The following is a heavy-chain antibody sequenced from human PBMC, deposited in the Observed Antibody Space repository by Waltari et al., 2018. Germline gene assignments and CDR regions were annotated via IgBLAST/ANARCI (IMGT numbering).Heavy chain of an antibody. D-gene: IGHD6-19*01. CDR2: IYHSGST. J-gene: IGHJ3*02. Sequence: QLQLQESGSGLVKPSQTLSLTCAVSGGSISSGGYSWSWIRQPPGKGLEWIGYIYHSGSTYYNPSLKRRVTISVDRSKNQFSLKLSSVTAADTAVYDCARTGYSSGGDAFDIWGQGTMVTVSS. V-gene: IGHV4-30-2*01. CDR1: GGSISSGGYS. CDR3: ARTGYSSGGDAFDI.